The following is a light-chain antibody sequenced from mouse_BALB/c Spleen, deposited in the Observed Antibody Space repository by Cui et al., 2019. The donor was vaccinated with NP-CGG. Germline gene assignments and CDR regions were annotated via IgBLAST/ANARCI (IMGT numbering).Light chain of an antibody. Sequence: QAVVTQESELTTSPGETVTPTCSSGNGAVTTSNYANWVQEKPDHLFTGLIGGTNNRAPGVPARFSGSLIGDKAALTITGAQTEDEAIYFCALWYSNHWVFGGGTKLTVL. CDR3: ALWYSNHWV. CDR1: NGAVTTSNY. V-gene: IGLV1*01. J-gene: IGLJ1*01. CDR2: GTN.